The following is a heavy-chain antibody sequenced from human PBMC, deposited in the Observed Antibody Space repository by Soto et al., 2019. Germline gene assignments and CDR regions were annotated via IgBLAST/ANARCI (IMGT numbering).Heavy chain of an antibody. Sequence: QLQLQESGPGLVKPSETLSLTCTVSGGSISSSTDCWDWIRQPPGKGLEWIGSVYYRGSTYYNPSLKSRVTISVDTSKQQFSLRLSSVTAPDTAVYYCARTQTGPTRGSFDMWGQGTLVTVSS. CDR1: GGSISSSTDC. V-gene: IGHV4-39*01. J-gene: IGHJ3*02. CDR3: ARTQTGPTRGSFDM. CDR2: VYYRGST. D-gene: IGHD1-26*01.